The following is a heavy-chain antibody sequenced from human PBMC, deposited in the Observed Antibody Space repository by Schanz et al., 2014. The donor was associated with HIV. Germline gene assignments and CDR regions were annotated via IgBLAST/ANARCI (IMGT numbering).Heavy chain of an antibody. CDR2: AGTGGDT. J-gene: IGHJ6*02. CDR3: ARDWLGERDYYYGMDV. CDR1: GFTFSTYA. Sequence: EVQLLESGGGLVQPGGSLRLSCAASGFTFSTYAMSWVRQAPEKGLEWVSSAGTGGDTYYADSVKGRFTISRDNSKNTVFLQMNSLRVEDTAVYYCARDWLGERDYYYGMDVWGQGTTVIVSS. D-gene: IGHD2-21*01. V-gene: IGHV3-23*01.